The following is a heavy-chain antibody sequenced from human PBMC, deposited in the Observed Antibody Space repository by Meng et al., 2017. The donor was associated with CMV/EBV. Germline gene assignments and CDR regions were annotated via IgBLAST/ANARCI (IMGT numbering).Heavy chain of an antibody. J-gene: IGHJ6*02. V-gene: IGHV3-15*01. CDR1: GFTFSNAW. D-gene: IGHD1-7*01. CDR3: ASILGSFGGGGNYADYYYGMDV. Sequence: GESLKISCAASGFTFSNAWMSWVRQAPGKGLEWVGRIKSKTDGGTTDYAAPVKGRFTISRDDSKNTLYLQMSSLRSEDTAVYFCASILGSFGGGGNYADYYYGMDVWGQGTTVTVSS. CDR2: IKSKTDGGTT.